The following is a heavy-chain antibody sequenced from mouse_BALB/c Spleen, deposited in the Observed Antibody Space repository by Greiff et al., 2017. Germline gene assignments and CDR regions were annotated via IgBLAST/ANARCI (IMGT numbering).Heavy chain of an antibody. V-gene: IGHV1-18*01. Sequence: EVQLQQSGPELVKPGASVKIPCKASGYTFTDYNMDWVKQSHGKSLEWIGDINPNNGGTIYNQKFKGKATLTVDKSSSTAYMELRSLTSEDTAVYYCARHVTYGYNYAMDYWGQGTSVTVSS. CDR3: ARHVTYGYNYAMDY. D-gene: IGHD1-2*01. CDR2: INPNNGGT. J-gene: IGHJ4*01. CDR1: GYTFTDYN.